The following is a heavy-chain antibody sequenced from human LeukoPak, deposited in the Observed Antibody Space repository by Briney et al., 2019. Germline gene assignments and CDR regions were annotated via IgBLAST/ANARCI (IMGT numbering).Heavy chain of an antibody. Sequence: KSSETLSLPCTVSGGSISSYYWSWIRQPPGKGLEWIGYIYYSGSTNYNPSLKSRVTISVDTSKNQFSLKLSSVTAADTAVYYCARDGRNDAFDIWGQGTMVTVSS. V-gene: IGHV4-59*01. CDR3: ARDGRNDAFDI. CDR2: IYYSGST. CDR1: GGSISSYY. J-gene: IGHJ3*02. D-gene: IGHD1-1*01.